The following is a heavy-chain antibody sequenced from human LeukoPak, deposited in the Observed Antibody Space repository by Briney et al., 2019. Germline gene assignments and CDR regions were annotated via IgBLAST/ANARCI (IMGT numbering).Heavy chain of an antibody. V-gene: IGHV1-46*02. Sequence: ASVKVSCKTSGYSFNSHHVHWVRQAPGQGLEWMGINFFHDGSTSNTQKFQGRVTMTWDTSTSTVYMELSSLRSEDTAVYYCARDSGNYHYDMDVWGQGTTVIVSS. CDR1: GYSFNSHH. J-gene: IGHJ6*02. CDR2: NFFHDGST. CDR3: ARDSGNYHYDMDV. D-gene: IGHD3-10*01.